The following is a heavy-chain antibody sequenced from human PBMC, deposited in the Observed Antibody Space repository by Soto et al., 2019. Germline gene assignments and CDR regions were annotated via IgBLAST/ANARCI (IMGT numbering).Heavy chain of an antibody. J-gene: IGHJ5*02. CDR3: ARRPRSWYQRRNRLAP. CDR2: IYYSGST. CDR1: GGSISSSSYY. Sequence: SETLSLTCTVSGGSISSSSYYWGWIRQPPGKGLEWIGSIYYSGSTYYNPSLKSRVTISVDTSKNQFSLKLSSVTAADTAVYYCARRPRSWYQRRNRLAPWGQGTLVTVSS. V-gene: IGHV4-39*01. D-gene: IGHD6-13*01.